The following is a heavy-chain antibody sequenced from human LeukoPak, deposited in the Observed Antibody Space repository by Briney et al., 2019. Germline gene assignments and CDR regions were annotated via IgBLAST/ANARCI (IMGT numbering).Heavy chain of an antibody. Sequence: SETLSLTCSVSGGSVSSYYWSWLRQTPGKGLEWIGYIHNSGRTNYNPSLKSRVTGFVDTSKNQVSLRLSSLTAADTSVYYCARHETQEYSRMWFDPWGQGTLVAVSS. D-gene: IGHD6-6*01. CDR3: ARHETQEYSRMWFDP. J-gene: IGHJ5*02. V-gene: IGHV4-59*08. CDR2: IHNSGRT. CDR1: GGSVSSYY.